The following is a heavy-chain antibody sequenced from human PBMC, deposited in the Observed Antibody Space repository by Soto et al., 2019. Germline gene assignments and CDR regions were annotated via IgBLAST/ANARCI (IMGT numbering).Heavy chain of an antibody. V-gene: IGHV2-5*02. J-gene: IGHJ4*02. CDR3: ASSTGYRIFDC. CDR1: GFSLSTTGVG. CDR2: IFWDDDK. D-gene: IGHD3-9*01. Sequence: QITLKESGPTLVKHTQTLTLTCTFSGFSLSTTGVGVGWIRQPPGKALEWLALIFWDDDKRYSPSLKSRLTITKDTSKNQVVLTMTNMDPVDTATYYCASSTGYRIFDCWGQGTLVAVSS.